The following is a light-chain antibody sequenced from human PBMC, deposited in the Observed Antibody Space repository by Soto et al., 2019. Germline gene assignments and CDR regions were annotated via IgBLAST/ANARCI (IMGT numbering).Light chain of an antibody. V-gene: IGKV3-20*01. CDR1: QSVGGTF. CDR3: QQYGSSGT. J-gene: IGKJ1*01. CDR2: GAS. Sequence: EIVLTQSPGTLSLSPGEGATLSCRASQSVGGTFLAWYQQKGGQAPRLLIHGASNRATGIPDRFSGSGSGTDFTLTISRLEPEDFAVYYCQQYGSSGTFGQGTKVDIK.